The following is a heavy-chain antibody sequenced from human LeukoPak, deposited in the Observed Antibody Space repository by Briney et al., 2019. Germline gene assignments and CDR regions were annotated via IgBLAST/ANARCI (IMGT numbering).Heavy chain of an antibody. CDR1: GFTFNNYA. Sequence: GGSLRLSCAASGFTFNNYAMNWVRQAPGKGLEWVSHITGPGDRTYFADSVKGRFTMSRDNSRNTLYLQMNSLRADDTAIYFCAIDPYSSGWMGGDYFDYWGQGTLVTVSS. D-gene: IGHD6-19*01. CDR2: ITGPGDRT. CDR3: AIDPYSSGWMGGDYFDY. J-gene: IGHJ4*02. V-gene: IGHV3-23*01.